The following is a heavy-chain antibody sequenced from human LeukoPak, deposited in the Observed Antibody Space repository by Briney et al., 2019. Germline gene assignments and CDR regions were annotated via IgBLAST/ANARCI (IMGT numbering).Heavy chain of an antibody. Sequence: GGSLRLSCAASGLSVSNSYISWVRQAPGKGLEWVSVIYSGGTTYYADSVKGRFAISRDNSKNMLYLQMNSLRAEDTAVYYCARENRYSGTLDPWGQGTLVTVSS. CDR2: IYSGGTT. J-gene: IGHJ5*02. CDR3: ARENRYSGTLDP. V-gene: IGHV3-66*01. D-gene: IGHD1-26*01. CDR1: GLSVSNSY.